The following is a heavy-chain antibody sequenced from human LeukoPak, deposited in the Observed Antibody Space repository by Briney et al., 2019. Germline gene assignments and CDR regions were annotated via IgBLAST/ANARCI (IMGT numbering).Heavy chain of an antibody. J-gene: IGHJ1*01. V-gene: IGHV3-23*01. CDR3: AKEIYGDSTGGRFQH. CDR1: GFTFTSYA. D-gene: IGHD4-17*01. CDR2: ISGSGGNT. Sequence: GGSLRLSCAASGFTFTSYAMSWVRQVSGKGLEWVSVISGSGGNTYYADSVKGRFTISRDNSKNTLYLQMKSLRAEDTAVYYCAKEIYGDSTGGRFQHWGQGTLVTVSS.